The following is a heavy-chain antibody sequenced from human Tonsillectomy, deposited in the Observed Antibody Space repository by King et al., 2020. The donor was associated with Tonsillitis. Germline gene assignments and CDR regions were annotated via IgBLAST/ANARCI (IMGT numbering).Heavy chain of an antibody. CDR1: GFPFSSYA. J-gene: IGHJ4*02. CDR3: AKHRGENSGYDFDF. D-gene: IGHD5-12*01. CDR2: IGGSGGST. V-gene: IGHV3-23*04. Sequence: VQLVESGGGLVQPGGSLRLSCAASGFPFSSYAMSWVRQSPGKGLEWVSAIGGSGGSTHYAESLKGRFTISRDNSKNMLYVQINSLRVEDTAVYYCAKHRGENSGYDFDFWGQGTLVSVSS.